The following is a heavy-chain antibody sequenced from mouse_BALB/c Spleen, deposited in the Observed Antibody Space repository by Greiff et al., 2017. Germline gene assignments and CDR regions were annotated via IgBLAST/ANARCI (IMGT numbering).Heavy chain of an antibody. D-gene: IGHD1-1*01. V-gene: IGHV14-3*02. Sequence: VQLKQSGAELVKPGASVKLSCTASGFNIKDTYMHWVKQRPEQGLEWIGRIDPANGNTKYDPKFQGKATITADTSSNTAYLQLSSLTSEDTAVYYCASLLHPYGDYWGQGTTLTVSS. J-gene: IGHJ2*01. CDR2: IDPANGNT. CDR3: ASLLHPYGDY. CDR1: GFNIKDTY.